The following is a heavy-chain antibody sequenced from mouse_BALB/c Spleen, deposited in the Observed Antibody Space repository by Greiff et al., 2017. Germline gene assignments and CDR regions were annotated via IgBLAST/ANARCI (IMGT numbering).Heavy chain of an antibody. CDR1: GVDFSRYW. D-gene: IGHD1-2*01. J-gene: IGHJ2*01. CDR2: INPDSSTI. Sequence: EAGGVDFSRYWMSWVRQAPGKGLEWIGEINPDSSTINYTPSLKDKFIISRDNAKNTLYLQMSKVRSEDTALYYCARRPHYYGYFDYWGQGTTLTVSS. CDR3: ARRPHYYGYFDY. V-gene: IGHV4-1*02.